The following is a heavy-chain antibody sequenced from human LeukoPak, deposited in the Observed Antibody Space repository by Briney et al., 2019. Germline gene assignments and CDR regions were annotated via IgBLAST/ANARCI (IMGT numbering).Heavy chain of an antibody. Sequence: TGGSLRLSCAASGFTFSSYNMNWVRQAPGKGLEWVSSISSSSNSLYYADSVKGRFTISRDDAKNSPYLQMNSLRAEDTAVYYCASVGYWGQGTLVTVSS. V-gene: IGHV3-21*01. CDR2: ISSSSNSL. J-gene: IGHJ4*02. CDR3: ASVGY. CDR1: GFTFSSYN.